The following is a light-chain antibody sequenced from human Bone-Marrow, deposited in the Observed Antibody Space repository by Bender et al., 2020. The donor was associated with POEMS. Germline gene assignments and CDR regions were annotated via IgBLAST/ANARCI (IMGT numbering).Light chain of an antibody. CDR3: AAWEDSLNGWV. V-gene: IGLV2-14*02. Sequence: QSALTQPASVSGSPGQSITISCTGTSSDVGNDDLVSWYQQHPGKAPKLMIFEVSQRPSGVPDRFSGSKSGNTASLTVSGLQSEDEADYYCAAWEDSLNGWVFGGGTKLTVL. J-gene: IGLJ3*02. CDR1: SSDVGNDDL. CDR2: EVS.